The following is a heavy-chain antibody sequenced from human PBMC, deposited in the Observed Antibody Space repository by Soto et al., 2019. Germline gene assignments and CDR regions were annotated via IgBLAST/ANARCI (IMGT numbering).Heavy chain of an antibody. Sequence: SETLSLTCTVSGGSISSSGYYWGWIRQPPGKGLEWIGNIYYSGSTYYNPSLKSRVTISIYTSKNHFSLKLSSVTAADTAVYYCASGLVTTLHYWGQGTLVTVS. V-gene: IGHV4-39*02. CDR2: IYYSGST. CDR1: GGSISSSGYY. J-gene: IGHJ4*02. CDR3: ASGLVTTLHY. D-gene: IGHD4-17*01.